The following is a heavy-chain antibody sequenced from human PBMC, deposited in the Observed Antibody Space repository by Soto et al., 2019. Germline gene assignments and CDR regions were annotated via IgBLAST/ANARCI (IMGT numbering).Heavy chain of an antibody. V-gene: IGHV1-69*13. Sequence: GASVKVSCKASGGTFSSYAISWVRQAPGQGLEWMGGIIPIFGTANYAQKFQGRVTITADESTSTAYMELSSLRSEDTAVYYCARGGQGVVPAAMAPGPYYYYGMDVWGQGTTVTVSS. J-gene: IGHJ6*02. CDR3: ARGGQGVVPAAMAPGPYYYYGMDV. CDR2: IIPIFGTA. D-gene: IGHD2-2*01. CDR1: GGTFSSYA.